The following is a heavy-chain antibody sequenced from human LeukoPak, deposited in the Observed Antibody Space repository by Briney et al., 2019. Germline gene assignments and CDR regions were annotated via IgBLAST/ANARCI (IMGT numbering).Heavy chain of an antibody. Sequence: GGSLRLSCAASGFTFSSYSMNWVRQAPGEGLEWVSSISSSSSYIYYADSVKGRFTISRDNAKNSLYLQMNSLRAEDTAVYYCASDFSGVYAYWGQGTLVTVSS. CDR2: ISSSSSYI. D-gene: IGHD6-25*01. CDR1: GFTFSSYS. J-gene: IGHJ4*02. V-gene: IGHV3-21*01. CDR3: ASDFSGVYAY.